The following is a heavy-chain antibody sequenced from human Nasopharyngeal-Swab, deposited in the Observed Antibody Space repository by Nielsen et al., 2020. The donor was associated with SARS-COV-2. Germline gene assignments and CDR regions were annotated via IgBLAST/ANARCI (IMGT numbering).Heavy chain of an antibody. CDR2: IKADGSET. V-gene: IGHV3-7*01. Sequence: GESLKISCAATGFTFESHKMSWLRQAPGKGLEWVANIKADGSETSYVDSVKGRFTISRDNAKNSLYLQMNSLRAKDTAVYFCARAWRGFSIWGQGTMVTVSS. CDR3: ARAWRGFSI. CDR1: GFTFESHK. D-gene: IGHD3-3*01. J-gene: IGHJ3*02.